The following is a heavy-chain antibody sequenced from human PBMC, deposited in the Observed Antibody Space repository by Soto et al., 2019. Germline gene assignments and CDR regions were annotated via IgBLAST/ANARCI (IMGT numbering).Heavy chain of an antibody. D-gene: IGHD7-27*01. Sequence: QVQLQESGPGLVKPSQTLSLTCTVSGGSISNVNYCWSWIRQSPDKGLEWIGHIYNGGTTYNNPSLTSRVSKSLDASNNQFSLKLCSVIAAGTAVYYCARVPSGDKVDSWGQGTLVTVSS. V-gene: IGHV4-30-4*01. CDR1: GGSISNVNYC. CDR2: IYNGGTT. CDR3: ARVPSGDKVDS. J-gene: IGHJ4*02.